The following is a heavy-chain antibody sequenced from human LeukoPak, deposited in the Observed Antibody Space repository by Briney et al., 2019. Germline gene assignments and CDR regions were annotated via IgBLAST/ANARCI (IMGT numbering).Heavy chain of an antibody. CDR3: ARKSPEWRYFDY. Sequence: GGSLRLSCAASGFSFSSYEMNWVRQAPGKGLEWVSYISTSGNTIYYADSVKGRFTISRDNAKNSLYLQMNSLRAEDTAVYYCARKSPEWRYFDYWGQGTLVTVSS. CDR2: ISTSGNTI. J-gene: IGHJ4*02. CDR1: GFSFSSYE. D-gene: IGHD2-8*01. V-gene: IGHV3-48*03.